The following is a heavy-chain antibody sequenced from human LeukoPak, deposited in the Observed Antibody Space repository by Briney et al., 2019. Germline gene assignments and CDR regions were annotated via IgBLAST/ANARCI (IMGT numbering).Heavy chain of an antibody. J-gene: IGHJ4*02. V-gene: IGHV1-18*01. D-gene: IGHD1-26*01. CDR1: GYTFTSYG. CDR2: ISAYNGNI. Sequence: ASVKVSCKASGYTFTSYGISWVRQAPGQGLEWMGWISAYNGNIKYAQKFQGRVTMTTDTSTSTAYMELRSLRSDDTAVYYCARDTMYSRSYFYFDYWGQGTLVTVSS. CDR3: ARDTMYSRSYFYFDY.